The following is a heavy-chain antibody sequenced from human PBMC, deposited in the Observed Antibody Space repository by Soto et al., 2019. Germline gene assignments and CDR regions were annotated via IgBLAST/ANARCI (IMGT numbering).Heavy chain of an antibody. V-gene: IGHV2-5*02. CDR2: VYWDGDE. J-gene: IGHJ5*02. CDR3: AHRGGCGAASCFSNYFDA. D-gene: IGHD2-15*01. Sequence: QITLKESGPALVRPTQALTLTCTFSGFSLTTSGVGVAWIRQPPGKALECLALVYWDGDERFNPSLRNRLTLTKDTSKNRVVLTMTNMDPVDTGTYYCAHRGGCGAASCFSNYFDAWGQGALVTVSS. CDR1: GFSLTTSGVG.